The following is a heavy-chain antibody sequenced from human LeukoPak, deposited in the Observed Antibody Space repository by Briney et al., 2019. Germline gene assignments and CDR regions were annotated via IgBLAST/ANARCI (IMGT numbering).Heavy chain of an antibody. Sequence: SVKVSCKASGGTFSSYAISWVRQAPGHGLEWMGGVIPIFGTANYAQKFQGRVTITTDESTSTAYMELSSLRSEDTAVYYCARGPCSGAASFDYWGQGTLVTVSS. CDR1: GGTFSSYA. D-gene: IGHD2-15*01. J-gene: IGHJ4*02. CDR2: VIPIFGTA. V-gene: IGHV1-69*05. CDR3: ARGPCSGAASFDY.